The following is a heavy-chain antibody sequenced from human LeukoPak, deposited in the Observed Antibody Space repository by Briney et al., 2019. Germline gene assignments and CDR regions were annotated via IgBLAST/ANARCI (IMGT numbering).Heavy chain of an antibody. CDR1: GYTLTELS. Sequence: ASVKVSCKVSGYTLTELSMHWVRQAPGKGLEWMGGFDPEDGETIYAQKFQGRVTITEDTSTDTAYMELSSVRSEDTAVYYCATGYYDSSGTFDYWGQGTLVTVSS. CDR3: ATGYYDSSGTFDY. V-gene: IGHV1-24*01. CDR2: FDPEDGET. D-gene: IGHD3-22*01. J-gene: IGHJ4*02.